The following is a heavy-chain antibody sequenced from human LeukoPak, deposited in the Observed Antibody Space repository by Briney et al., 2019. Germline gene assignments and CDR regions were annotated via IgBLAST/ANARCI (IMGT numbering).Heavy chain of an antibody. CDR2: ICGGGGAT. CDR1: GLTLTNHA. J-gene: IGHJ4*02. V-gene: IGHV3-23*01. D-gene: IGHD6-13*01. CDR3: AKVTSSSLGVGDY. Sequence: GGPLRLSCAVPGLTLTNHASGWVGQAPGKGLGWVSAICGGGGATYYSHYVKSRSTISRDNSKNTLYLQMNRLRAEDTSIYYCAKVTSSSLGVGDYWGQGTLVTVSS.